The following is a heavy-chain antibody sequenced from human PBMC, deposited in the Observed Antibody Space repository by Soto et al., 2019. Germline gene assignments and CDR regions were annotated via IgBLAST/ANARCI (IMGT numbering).Heavy chain of an antibody. J-gene: IGHJ4*02. CDR2: ISSDGRYE. V-gene: IGHV3-30*04. CDR3: ATTGDCSSTSCYRPFDY. Sequence: GGSLRLSCAASGFTFSNSLMHWVRQAPGKGLEWVAVISSDGRYESSADSVKGRFTISRDNSKNTLYLQMNSLRADDTAVYYCATTGDCSSTSCYRPFDYWGQGTLVTVSS. D-gene: IGHD2-2*02. CDR1: GFTFSNSL.